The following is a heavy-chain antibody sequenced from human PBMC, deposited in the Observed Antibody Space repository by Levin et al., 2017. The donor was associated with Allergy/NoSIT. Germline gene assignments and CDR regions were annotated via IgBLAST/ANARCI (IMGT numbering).Heavy chain of an antibody. D-gene: IGHD1-26*01. J-gene: IGHJ3*02. CDR3: VKDRSGSFAFDI. V-gene: IGHV3-64D*08. CDR1: GFTYT. Sequence: GGSLRLSCSASGFTYTMHWVRQAPGRGLEFVASSVGTGGATHYGDSVRGRFSVSRDTSKNTLYLQMSSLRVEDTALYYCVKDRSGSFAFDIWGQGTRVTVSS. CDR2: SVGTGGAT.